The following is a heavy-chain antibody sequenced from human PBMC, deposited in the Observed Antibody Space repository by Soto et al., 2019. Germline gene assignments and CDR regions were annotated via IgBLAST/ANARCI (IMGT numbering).Heavy chain of an antibody. V-gene: IGHV3-74*01. J-gene: IGHJ4*02. D-gene: IGHD3-3*01. CDR3: AKDPTRFLEWLFDY. CDR1: GFTFSSYW. Sequence: GGSLRLTCAATGFTFSSYWMHWVRQAPGKGLVWVSRINTDGSTTNYADSVKGRFTISRDNAKNTLYLQMNSLRAEDTAVYYCAKDPTRFLEWLFDYWGQGTLVTVSS. CDR2: INTDGSTT.